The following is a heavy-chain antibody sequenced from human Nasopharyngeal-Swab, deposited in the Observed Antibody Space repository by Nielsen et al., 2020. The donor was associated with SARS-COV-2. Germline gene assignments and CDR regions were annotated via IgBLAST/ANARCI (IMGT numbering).Heavy chain of an antibody. V-gene: IGHV1-18*01. Sequence: VKVSCKASGYTFTSYGISWVRQAPGQGLEWMGWISAYNGNTNYAQKLQGRVTMTTDTSTSTAYMELRSLRSDDTAVYYCARGAYDFWSALYYYYYMDVWGKGTTVTVSS. CDR3: ARGAYDFWSALYYYYYMDV. J-gene: IGHJ6*03. CDR2: ISAYNGNT. D-gene: IGHD3-3*01. CDR1: GYTFTSYG.